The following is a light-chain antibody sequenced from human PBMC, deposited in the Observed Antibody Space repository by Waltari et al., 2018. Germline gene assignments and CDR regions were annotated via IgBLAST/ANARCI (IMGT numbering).Light chain of an antibody. J-gene: IGKJ1*01. CDR2: LVS. CDR1: QSLLHSNGYTS. Sequence: DIVMTQSPLSLPVTPGEPASISCRSSQSLLHSNGYTSLSWYLQKAGQSPQLLIYLVSNRAAGVPDRFSGSGSGTDFTLKISRVEADDGGVYYCMQTLQSRTLGQGTKVEI. CDR3: MQTLQSRT. V-gene: IGKV2-28*01.